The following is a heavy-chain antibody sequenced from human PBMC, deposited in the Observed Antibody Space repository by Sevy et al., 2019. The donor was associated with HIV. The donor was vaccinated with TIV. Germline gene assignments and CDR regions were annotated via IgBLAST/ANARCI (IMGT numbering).Heavy chain of an antibody. Sequence: GGSLRLSCAASGFTFSSYGMSWVRQAPGKGLEWVSVISGSGGRKYYADSVKGRFTITRDNSKNTLYLQMNTLRAEDTAVYYCAKGITMIVVDLDAFDNWGQGTMVTVSS. CDR1: GFTFSSYG. CDR3: AKGITMIVVDLDAFDN. D-gene: IGHD3-22*01. J-gene: IGHJ3*02. CDR2: ISGSGGRK. V-gene: IGHV3-23*01.